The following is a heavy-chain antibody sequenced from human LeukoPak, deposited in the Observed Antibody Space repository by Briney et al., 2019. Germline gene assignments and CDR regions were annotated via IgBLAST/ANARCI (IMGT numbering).Heavy chain of an antibody. CDR1: GFTFSSYS. J-gene: IGHJ4*02. D-gene: IGHD6-13*01. Sequence: PGGSLRLSCAASGFTFSSYSINWVRQAPGKGLEWDSSISSGSGYIYYADSVKGRFTISRDDAKSSLYLQMNSLRADDTAVYYCARDGWPGSSYYRPFDYWGQGTLVTVSS. CDR3: ARDGWPGSSYYRPFDY. CDR2: ISSGSGYI. V-gene: IGHV3-21*01.